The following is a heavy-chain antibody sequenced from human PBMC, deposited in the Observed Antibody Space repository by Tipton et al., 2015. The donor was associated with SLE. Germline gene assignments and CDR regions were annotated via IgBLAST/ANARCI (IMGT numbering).Heavy chain of an antibody. J-gene: IGHJ5*01. CDR1: GGSISSTNDY. D-gene: IGHD3-3*01. Sequence: TLSLTCTVSGGSISSTNDYWGWIRQSPGKGLEWIGTMYYSGSTYYNPSLKSRITMSADTSKNQFSLKLKSVTAADTAVYYCVSSVTVSGLNWFDSWGQGNLVTVSS. CDR2: MYYSGST. CDR3: VSSVTVSGLNWFDS. V-gene: IGHV4-39*01.